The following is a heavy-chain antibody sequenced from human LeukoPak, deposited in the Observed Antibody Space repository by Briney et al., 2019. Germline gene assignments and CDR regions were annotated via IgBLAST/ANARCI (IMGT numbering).Heavy chain of an antibody. CDR3: VKDLSGYWTFDY. D-gene: IGHD1-1*01. CDR1: GFTFSSYA. CDR2: ISDDGNRK. Sequence: GGSLRLSCAASGFTFSSYAMYWVRQAPGKGLEWVAVISDDGNRKYYADSVQGRFTISRDNSKNTLYLQMNSLRAEDTAVYFCVKDLSGYWTFDYWGQGTLVTVSS. J-gene: IGHJ4*02. V-gene: IGHV3-30-3*01.